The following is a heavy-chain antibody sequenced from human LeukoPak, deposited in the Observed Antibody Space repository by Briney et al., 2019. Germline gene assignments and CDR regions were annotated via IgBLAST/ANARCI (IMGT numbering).Heavy chain of an antibody. J-gene: IGHJ5*02. Sequence: SETLSLTCAVYGGSFSGYYWSWIRQPPGKGLEWIGEINHSGSTNYNPSLRSRVTISVDTSKNQFSLKLSSVTAADTAVYYCARVPRQLGGYALENWFDPWGQGTLVTVSS. CDR3: ARVPRQLGGYALENWFDP. D-gene: IGHD6-25*01. CDR2: INHSGST. CDR1: GGSFSGYY. V-gene: IGHV4-34*01.